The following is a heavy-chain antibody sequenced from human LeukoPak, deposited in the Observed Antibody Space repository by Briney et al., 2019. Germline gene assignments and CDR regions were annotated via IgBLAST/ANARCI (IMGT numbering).Heavy chain of an antibody. J-gene: IGHJ4*02. CDR2: IYYSGST. D-gene: IGHD6-19*01. V-gene: IGHV4-39*07. CDR3: ARVHSSGYGNDY. CDR1: GGSISSSSYY. Sequence: PSETLSLTCTVSGGSISSSSYYWGWIRQPPGKGLEWIGSIYYSGSTNYNPSLKSRVTISVDTSKNQFSLKLSSVTAADTAVYYCARVHSSGYGNDYWGQGTLVTVSS.